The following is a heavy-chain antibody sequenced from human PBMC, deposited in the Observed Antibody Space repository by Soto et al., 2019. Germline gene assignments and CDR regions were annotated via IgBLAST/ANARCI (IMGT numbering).Heavy chain of an antibody. V-gene: IGHV3-74*01. Sequence: GGSMRVSCGASGFAFSSYYMHWVRPAPGKGLVWVSRINGDGSSTNYADSVKGRFTISRDNAKNTLYLQMNSLRAEDTAVYYCARDQTTGDWFDAWGQGTLVTVSS. D-gene: IGHD4-17*01. CDR2: INGDGSST. J-gene: IGHJ5*02. CDR3: ARDQTTGDWFDA. CDR1: GFAFSSYY.